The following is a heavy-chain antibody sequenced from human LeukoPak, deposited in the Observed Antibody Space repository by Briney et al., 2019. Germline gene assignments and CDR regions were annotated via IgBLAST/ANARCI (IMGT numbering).Heavy chain of an antibody. V-gene: IGHV4-38-2*02. CDR3: ARDSYSSSWYYYYYMDV. J-gene: IGHJ6*03. Sequence: SETLSLTCTVSGGSISRGYYWGWIRQPPGNGLEWIGSIYHSGVTYYNPSLKSRVTISVDTSKNQFSLKLSSVTAADTAVYYCARDSYSSSWYYYYYMDVWGKGTTVTVSS. CDR1: GGSISRGYY. CDR2: IYHSGVT. D-gene: IGHD6-13*01.